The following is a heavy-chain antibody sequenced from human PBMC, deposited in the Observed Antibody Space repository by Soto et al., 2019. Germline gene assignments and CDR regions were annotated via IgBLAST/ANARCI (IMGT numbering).Heavy chain of an antibody. CDR3: ARRGTPGSFDY. V-gene: IGHV4-31*03. CDR1: GGSIRSGGYY. J-gene: IGHJ4*02. Sequence: PSETLSLTCTVSGGSIRSGGYYWSWIRQHPGKGLEWIGYFYYSGNTYYNPSLKSRLTISGDTSKNQFSLNLSSVTAADTAVYYCARRGTPGSFDYWGQGTLVTVSS. CDR2: FYYSGNT. D-gene: IGHD3-10*01.